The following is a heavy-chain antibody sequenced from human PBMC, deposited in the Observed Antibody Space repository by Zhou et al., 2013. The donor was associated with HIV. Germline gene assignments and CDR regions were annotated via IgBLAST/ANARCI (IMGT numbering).Heavy chain of an antibody. V-gene: IGHV1-69*05. Sequence: QVQLVQSGAEVKKPGSSVKVSCKASGGTFSSYAISWVRQAPGQGLEWMGGIIPIFGTANYAQKFQGRVTITTDESTSTAYMELSSLRSEDTAVYYCARALPGADCSSTSCYTYYYYYMDVWGQRDHGHRLL. J-gene: IGHJ6*03. CDR1: GGTFSSYA. CDR2: IIPIFGTA. D-gene: IGHD2-2*02. CDR3: ARALPGADCSSTSCYTYYYYYMDV.